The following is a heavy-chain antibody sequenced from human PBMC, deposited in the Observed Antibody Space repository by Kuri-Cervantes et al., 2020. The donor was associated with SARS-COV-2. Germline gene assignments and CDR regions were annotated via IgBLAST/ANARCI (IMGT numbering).Heavy chain of an antibody. Sequence: GESLKISCAASGFTFSSYGMHWVHQAPGKGLEWVAVIWYDGSNKHYADSVKGRFTVSRDNSKNTLYLQMNSLRAEDTAVYYCARTGGCTNGVCYTEPDGAFDIWGQGTMVTVSS. V-gene: IGHV3-33*01. CDR2: IWYDGSNK. J-gene: IGHJ3*02. CDR1: GFTFSSYG. CDR3: ARTGGCTNGVCYTEPDGAFDI. D-gene: IGHD2-8*01.